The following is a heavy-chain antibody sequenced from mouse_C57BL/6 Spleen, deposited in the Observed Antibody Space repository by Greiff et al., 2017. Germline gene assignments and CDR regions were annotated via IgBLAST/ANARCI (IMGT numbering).Heavy chain of an antibody. CDR1: GYAFSSSW. V-gene: IGHV1-82*01. CDR3: ARSMGYDGYNAMDY. D-gene: IGHD2-2*01. J-gene: IGHJ4*01. CDR2: IYPGDGDT. Sequence: QVQLQQSGPELVKPGASVKISCKASGYAFSSSWMNWVQQRPGKGLEWIGRIYPGDGDTNYNGKFKGKATLTADKSASTAYMEHRSLTTEDTAVYFCARSMGYDGYNAMDYWGQGTSVTVSS.